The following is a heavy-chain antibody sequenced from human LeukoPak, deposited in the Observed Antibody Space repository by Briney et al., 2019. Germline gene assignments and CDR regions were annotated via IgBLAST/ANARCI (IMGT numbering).Heavy chain of an antibody. D-gene: IGHD3-9*01. J-gene: IGHJ4*02. CDR2: ISAYNGNT. CDR3: ATNDLLTGYYLDY. CDR1: GYTFTSYG. Sequence: ASVKLSCKSSGYTFTSYGISWVRQAPGQGLEWMGWISAYNGNTNYAQKLQGRVTMTTDTSTSTAYMELRSLRYDDTAMYYCATNDLLTGYYLDYWGLGTLVTVSS. V-gene: IGHV1-18*01.